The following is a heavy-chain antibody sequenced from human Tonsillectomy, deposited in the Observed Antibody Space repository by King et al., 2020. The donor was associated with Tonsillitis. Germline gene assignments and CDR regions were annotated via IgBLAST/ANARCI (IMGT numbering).Heavy chain of an antibody. CDR1: GFTFSSYA. D-gene: IGHD6-13*01. Sequence: VQLVESGGGVVQPGRSLRLSCAASGFTFSSYAMHWVRQAPGKGLEWVAVISYDGSNKYYADSVKGRFTISRDNSKNTLYLQMNSLRAEDTAGYYCARDKHSSWYDYYYYGMDVWGQGTTVTVSS. J-gene: IGHJ6*02. CDR2: ISYDGSNK. CDR3: ARDKHSSWYDYYYYGMDV. V-gene: IGHV3-30-3*01.